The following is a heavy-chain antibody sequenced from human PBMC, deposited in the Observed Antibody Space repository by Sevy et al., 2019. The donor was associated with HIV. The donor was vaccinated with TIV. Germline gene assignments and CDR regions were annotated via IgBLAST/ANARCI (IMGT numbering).Heavy chain of an antibody. Sequence: ASVKVSCKASGYTFTSYGMNWVRQAPGQGLEWMGWINTNTGNPMYAQGFTGRFVFSLDTSVSTAYLQISSLKAEDTAVYYCARTSRGIVVIPAAQHYYGMDVWGQGTTVTVSS. J-gene: IGHJ6*02. CDR1: GYTFTSYG. CDR3: ARTSRGIVVIPAAQHYYGMDV. V-gene: IGHV7-4-1*02. D-gene: IGHD2-2*01. CDR2: INTNTGNP.